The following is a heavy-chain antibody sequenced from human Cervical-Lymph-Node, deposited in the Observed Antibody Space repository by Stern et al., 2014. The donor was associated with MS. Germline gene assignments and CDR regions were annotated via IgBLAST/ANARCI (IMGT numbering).Heavy chain of an antibody. Sequence: EVQLVESGAEVKKAGESLKISCKGYGYSFSSYWIGRVRQMPGKGLEWMGIICAGDAVTRFSPSFQGQVTISADKFISTAFLQWSRLKSSDTAMYFCASFSSSHSDAFDMWGQGTMVTVSS. V-gene: IGHV5-51*01. J-gene: IGHJ3*02. CDR2: ICAGDAVT. D-gene: IGHD2-2*01. CDR1: GYSFSSYW. CDR3: ASFSSSHSDAFDM.